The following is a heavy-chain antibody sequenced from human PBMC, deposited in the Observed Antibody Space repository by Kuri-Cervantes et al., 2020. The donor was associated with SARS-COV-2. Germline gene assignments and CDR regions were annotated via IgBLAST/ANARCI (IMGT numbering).Heavy chain of an antibody. V-gene: IGHV3-21*01. Sequence: GGSLRLSCAASGFTFSSYGMNWVRQAPGKGLEWVSSISSSRSYIYYADSVKGRFTISRDNAKNSLYLQMNSLRAEDTAVYYCARDLGAYYNYFDYWGQRTLVTVSS. J-gene: IGHJ4*02. CDR1: GFTFSSYG. CDR2: ISSSRSYI. CDR3: ARDLGAYYNYFDY. D-gene: IGHD3-10*01.